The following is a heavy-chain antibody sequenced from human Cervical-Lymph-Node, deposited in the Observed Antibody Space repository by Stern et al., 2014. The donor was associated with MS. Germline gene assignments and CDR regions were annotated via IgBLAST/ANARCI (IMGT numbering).Heavy chain of an antibody. Sequence: VQLVESGAEVKKPGASVKVSCEASGYTFSSYYMHWVRQAPGKGLEWVGIINPSGGSTSYAQKFQGRVAMTRDTSTSTVYMELSSLRSEDTAVYYCARAPISHYDFWSGYLDYWGQGTLVTVSS. V-gene: IGHV1-46*01. D-gene: IGHD3-3*01. CDR3: ARAPISHYDFWSGYLDY. J-gene: IGHJ4*02. CDR2: INPSGGST. CDR1: GYTFSSYY.